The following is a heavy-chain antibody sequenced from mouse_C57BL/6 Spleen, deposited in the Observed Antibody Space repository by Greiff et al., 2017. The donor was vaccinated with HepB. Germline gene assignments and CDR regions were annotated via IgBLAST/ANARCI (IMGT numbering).Heavy chain of an antibody. J-gene: IGHJ2*01. D-gene: IGHD1-1*01. Sequence: VQLQQPGAELVKPGASVKLSCKASGYTFTSYWMQWVKQRPGQGLEWIGEIDPSDSYTNYNQKFKGKATLTVDTSSSPAYMQLSSLTSEDAAVYYCARREGYGSSLYWGQGTTLTVSS. CDR1: GYTFTSYW. CDR3: ARREGYGSSLY. V-gene: IGHV1-50*01. CDR2: IDPSDSYT.